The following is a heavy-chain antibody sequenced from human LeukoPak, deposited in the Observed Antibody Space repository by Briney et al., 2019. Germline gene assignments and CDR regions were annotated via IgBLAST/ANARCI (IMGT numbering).Heavy chain of an antibody. CDR3: ATNIVVVPAAMRGFDP. CDR1: GYTFTSYD. CDR2: FDPEDGET. Sequence: ASVKVSCKASGYTFTSYDINWVRQATGQGLEWMGGFDPEDGETIYAQKFQGRVTMTEDTSTDTAYMELSSLRSEDTAVYYCATNIVVVPAAMRGFDPWGQGTLVTVSS. V-gene: IGHV1-24*01. J-gene: IGHJ5*02. D-gene: IGHD2-2*01.